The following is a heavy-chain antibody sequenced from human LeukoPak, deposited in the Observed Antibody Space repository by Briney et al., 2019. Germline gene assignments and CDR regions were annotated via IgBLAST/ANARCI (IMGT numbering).Heavy chain of an antibody. D-gene: IGHD3-22*01. J-gene: IGHJ3*02. V-gene: IGHV3-30*02. CDR3: ATSYYYDSSGYYPAFDI. Sequence: GGSLRLSCAASGFTFSSYGMHWVRQAPGKGLEWVAFIRYDGSNKYYADSVKGRFTISRDNSKNTLYLQMNSLRAEDTAVYYCATSYYYDSSGYYPAFDIWGQGTMVTVSS. CDR2: IRYDGSNK. CDR1: GFTFSSYG.